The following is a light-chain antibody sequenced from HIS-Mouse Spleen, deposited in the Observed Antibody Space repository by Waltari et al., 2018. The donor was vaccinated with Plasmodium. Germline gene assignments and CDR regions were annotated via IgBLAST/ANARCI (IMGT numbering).Light chain of an antibody. J-gene: IGLJ2*01. CDR2: EDS. V-gene: IGLV2-23*02. Sequence: QSALTQPASVSGSPGQSITTSCTGTRSAVGSYNLVSWYQQHPGKAPKLMIYEDSKRPSGVSNRFSGSKSGNTASLTISGLQAEDEADYYCCSYAGSSTFVVFGGGTKLTVL. CDR1: RSAVGSYNL. CDR3: CSYAGSSTFVV.